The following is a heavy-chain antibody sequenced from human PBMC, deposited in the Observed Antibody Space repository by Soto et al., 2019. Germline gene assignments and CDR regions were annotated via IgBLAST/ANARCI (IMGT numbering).Heavy chain of an antibody. J-gene: IGHJ4*02. CDR1: GFTFSSYW. Sequence: EVQLVESGGGLVQPGGSLRLSCADSGFTFSSYWMSWVRQAPGKGLEWVANIKQDGSMKNHVDSVRGRFTISRDNAKNSLYLQMNGLRAEDTAVYYCARDANGGYFDSWGQGTLVTVSS. V-gene: IGHV3-7*01. CDR3: ARDANGGYFDS. CDR2: IKQDGSMK. D-gene: IGHD2-8*01.